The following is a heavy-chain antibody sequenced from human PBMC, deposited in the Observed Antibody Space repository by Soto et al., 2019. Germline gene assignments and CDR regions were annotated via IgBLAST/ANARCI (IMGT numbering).Heavy chain of an antibody. CDR1: GGSLSGYY. Sequence: QVQLQQWGAGLLKPSETLSLNCAVTGGSLSGYYWSWIRQPPGKGLEWIGEVKDGGHTNYSPSLRGRGTRSSDTSNHQFSRRLNSVTAADTGVYYCARGQEGVVATHWDQGSLVTVSS. J-gene: IGHJ4*02. CDR2: VKDGGHT. D-gene: IGHD5-12*01. CDR3: ARGQEGVVATH. V-gene: IGHV4-34*01.